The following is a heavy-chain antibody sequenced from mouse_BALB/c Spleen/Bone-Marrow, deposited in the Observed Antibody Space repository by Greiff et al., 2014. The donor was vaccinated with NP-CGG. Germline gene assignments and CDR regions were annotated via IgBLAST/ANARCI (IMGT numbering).Heavy chain of an antibody. V-gene: IGHV1-4*01. D-gene: IGHD2-14*01. J-gene: IGHJ1*01. CDR2: INPSSGYT. Sequence: QVQLQQPGAELARPGASVKMSCKASGYTFTSYTMHWVKQRPGQGLEWIGYINPSSGYTNYNQKFKDKATLTADKSSSTAYMQLSSLTSEDSAVYYCARYRDDWCFDVWGAGTTVTVSS. CDR1: GYTFTSYT. CDR3: ARYRDDWCFDV.